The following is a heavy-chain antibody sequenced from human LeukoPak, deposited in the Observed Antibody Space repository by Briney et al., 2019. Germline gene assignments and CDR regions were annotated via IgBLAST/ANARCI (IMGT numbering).Heavy chain of an antibody. CDR1: GYTFTGYY. J-gene: IGHJ5*02. CDR2: INPNSGGT. Sequence: GASVKVSCKASGYTFTGYYMHWVRQAPGQGLEWRGWINPNSGGTNYAQKFQGRVTMTRDTSISTAYMELSRLRSDDTAVYYCARVGGIAVAGTLDPWGQGTLVTVSS. CDR3: ARVGGIAVAGTLDP. V-gene: IGHV1-2*02. D-gene: IGHD6-19*01.